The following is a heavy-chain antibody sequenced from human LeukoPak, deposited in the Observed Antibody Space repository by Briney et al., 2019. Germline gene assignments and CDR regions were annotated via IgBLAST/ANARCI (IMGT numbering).Heavy chain of an antibody. CDR2: MYNSVS. V-gene: IGHV4-59*08. J-gene: IGHJ4*02. CDR1: GGSISNYY. D-gene: IGHD5-24*01. CDR3: ARHRARDGYNALAY. Sequence: PSETLSLTCTVSGGSISNYYWSWLRQPPGKALEWIAYMYNSVSNYTPSLKSRVTISVDTSKNQFYMKLSSVTAADTAVYYCARHRARDGYNALAYWGQGTLVTVSS.